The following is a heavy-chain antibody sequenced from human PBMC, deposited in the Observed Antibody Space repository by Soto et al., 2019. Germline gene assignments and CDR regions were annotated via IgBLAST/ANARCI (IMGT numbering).Heavy chain of an antibody. CDR3: ARVWANSCYYVAYYY. V-gene: IGHV3-23*01. Sequence: PGESLKISCVASGFTFNSYAMSWVRQAPGKGLEWVSTVSGGGGATYYADSVKGQFTISRDNSKNTLYLQMSSLRAEDTAVYYCARVWANSCYYVAYYYWGQGTL. D-gene: IGHD3-22*01. CDR1: GFTFNSYA. CDR2: VSGGGGAT. J-gene: IGHJ4*02.